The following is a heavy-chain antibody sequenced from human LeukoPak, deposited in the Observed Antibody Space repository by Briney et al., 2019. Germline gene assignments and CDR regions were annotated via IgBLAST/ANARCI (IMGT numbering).Heavy chain of an antibody. D-gene: IGHD3-16*01. V-gene: IGHV3-7*01. CDR2: IKDDGSDK. CDR1: GFTFSSAW. J-gene: IGHJ4*02. CDR3: ADLGSRD. Sequence: GRSLRLSCLASGFTFSSAWMTWVRPAHGKVLEWVTTIKDDGSDKYYVDSVKGRFTISRDNAKKSLWLQMNSLRVEETAMYYCADLGSRDWGQGTLVTVSS.